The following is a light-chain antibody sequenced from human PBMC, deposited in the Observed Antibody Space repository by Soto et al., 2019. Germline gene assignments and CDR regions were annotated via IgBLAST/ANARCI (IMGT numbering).Light chain of an antibody. CDR2: DAS. CDR1: QSVSSY. J-gene: IGKJ3*01. Sequence: EIVLTQSPATLSLSPGERATLSCRASQSVSSYLAWYQQKPGQAPRLLIYDASNRAPGIPARFSGSGSRTDFTLTISSLEPADFAVYYCQQRSKWPLTFGPGTKVDFK. V-gene: IGKV3-11*01. CDR3: QQRSKWPLT.